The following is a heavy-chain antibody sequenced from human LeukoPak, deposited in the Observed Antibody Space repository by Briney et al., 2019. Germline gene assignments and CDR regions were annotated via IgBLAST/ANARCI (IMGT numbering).Heavy chain of an antibody. J-gene: IGHJ6*02. Sequence: PGGSLRLSCAPSGFTFSAYAMSWVRQAPGKGLEWVTSITGYGDRAYYADSVKGRFTISRDIAKNTLYLQMNSLRAEDTAVYYCARELGYCSGGSCYQGGYYYYGMDVWGQGTTVTVSS. CDR3: ARELGYCSGGSCYQGGYYYYGMDV. CDR1: GFTFSAYA. CDR2: ITGYGDRA. D-gene: IGHD2-15*01. V-gene: IGHV3-23*01.